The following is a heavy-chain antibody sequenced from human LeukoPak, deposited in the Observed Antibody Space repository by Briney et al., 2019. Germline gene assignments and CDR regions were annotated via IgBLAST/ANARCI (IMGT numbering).Heavy chain of an antibody. V-gene: IGHV4-30-2*01. D-gene: IGHD5-18*01. CDR2: IYHSGST. CDR1: GGSISSGGYS. J-gene: IGHJ4*02. Sequence: SETLSLTCAVSGGSISSGGYSWSWIRQPPGKGLEWIGYIYHSGSTYYNPSLKSRVTISVDRSKNQFSLKLSSVTAADTAVYYCARGRGTAMVGYYFDYWGQGTLVTVSS. CDR3: ARGRGTAMVGYYFDY.